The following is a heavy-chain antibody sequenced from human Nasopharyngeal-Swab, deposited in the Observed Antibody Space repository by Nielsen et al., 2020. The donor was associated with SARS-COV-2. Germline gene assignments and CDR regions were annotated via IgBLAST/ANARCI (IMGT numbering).Heavy chain of an antibody. D-gene: IGHD1-26*01. CDR2: IRVSGDTT. V-gene: IGHV3-23*01. CDR1: GFTFSNYA. J-gene: IGHJ3*02. CDR3: AKVKSGTSYDAFDI. Sequence: GESLKISCTASGFTFSNYAMTWVRQAPVKGLEWVSSIRVSGDTTYYADSVKGRFTISRDSSKNTLYLQMNSLRAEDMALYYCAKVKSGTSYDAFDIWGQGTMVTVSS.